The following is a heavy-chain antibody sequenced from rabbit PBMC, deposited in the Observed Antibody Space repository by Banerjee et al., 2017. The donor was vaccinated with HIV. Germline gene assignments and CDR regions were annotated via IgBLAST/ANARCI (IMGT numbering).Heavy chain of an antibody. D-gene: IGHD7-1*01. CDR1: GFSFSSSYY. CDR3: ARDGYAGYGLDL. J-gene: IGHJ4*01. V-gene: IGHV1S45*01. Sequence: QEQLVESGGGLVKPGGSLKLSCTASGFSFSSSYYMCWVRQAPGKGLEWIACIYAGSSGSTYYASWAKGRFTISKTSSTTVTLQMTSLTAADTATYFCARDGYAGYGLDLWGPGTLVTVS. CDR2: IYAGSSGST.